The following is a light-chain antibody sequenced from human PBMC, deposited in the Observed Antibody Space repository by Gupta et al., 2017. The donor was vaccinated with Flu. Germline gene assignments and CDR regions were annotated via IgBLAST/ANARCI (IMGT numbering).Light chain of an antibody. J-gene: IGKJ4*01. CDR1: QGISNH. CDR3: QKYNSAPHT. Sequence: PSSLSASVGDRVTITCRASQGISNHLAWYQQKPGKVPKLLIYAASTLQSGVPSRFSGSGSGTDFTLTIGTLQPEDVATYYCQKYNSAPHTFGGGTKVEIK. V-gene: IGKV1-27*01. CDR2: AAS.